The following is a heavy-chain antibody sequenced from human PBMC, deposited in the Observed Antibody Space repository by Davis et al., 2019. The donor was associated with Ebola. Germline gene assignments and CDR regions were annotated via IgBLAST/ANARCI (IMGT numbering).Heavy chain of an antibody. V-gene: IGHV3-21*01. CDR1: GFTFSSYT. D-gene: IGHD3-3*01. CDR3: ARDWVRPIFGVVTSLVLGYGMDV. Sequence: PGGSLRLSCAASGFTFSSYTMHWVRQAPGKGLEWVSSISGSSNYIYYGDSVKGRFTISRDNAKNSLYLQMNSLRAEDTAVFYCARDWVRPIFGVVTSLVLGYGMDVWGQGTTVTVSS. J-gene: IGHJ6*02. CDR2: ISGSSNYI.